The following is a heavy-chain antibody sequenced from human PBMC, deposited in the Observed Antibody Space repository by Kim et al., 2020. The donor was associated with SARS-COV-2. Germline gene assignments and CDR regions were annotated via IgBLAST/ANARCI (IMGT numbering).Heavy chain of an antibody. D-gene: IGHD3-9*01. Sequence: GGSLRLSCAASGFTFSSYAMSWVRQAPGKGLEWVSAISGSGGSTYYADSVKGRFTISRDNSKNTLYLQMNSLRAEDTAVYYCAKGASVYFDWLPQPLFDYWGQGTLVTVSS. CDR2: ISGSGGST. V-gene: IGHV3-23*01. CDR3: AKGASVYFDWLPQPLFDY. CDR1: GFTFSSYA. J-gene: IGHJ4*02.